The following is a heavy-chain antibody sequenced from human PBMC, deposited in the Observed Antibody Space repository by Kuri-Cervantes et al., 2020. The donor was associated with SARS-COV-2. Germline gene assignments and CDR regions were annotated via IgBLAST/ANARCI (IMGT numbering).Heavy chain of an antibody. CDR1: GFTFSSYW. CDR3: ARADYDYVWGSYRSPH. V-gene: IGHV3-74*01. Sequence: GESLKISCAASGFTFSSYWMHWVRQAPGKGLGWVSRINSDGSSTSYADSVKGRFTISRDNAKNTLYLQMNSLRAEDTAVYYCARADYDYVWGSYRSPHWGQGTLVTVSS. D-gene: IGHD3-16*02. CDR2: INSDGSST. J-gene: IGHJ4*02.